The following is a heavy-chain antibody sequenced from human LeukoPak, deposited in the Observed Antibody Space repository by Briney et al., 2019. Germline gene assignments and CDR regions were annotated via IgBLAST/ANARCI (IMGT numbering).Heavy chain of an antibody. CDR1: GGSITNYY. D-gene: IGHD2-15*01. J-gene: IGHJ6*03. CDR2: IYYSGST. Sequence: SETLSLTFTVSGGSITNYYWSWIRQPPGKGLEWIGYIYYSGSTNYNPSLKSRVTISLDTSKSQFSLKLSSVTAADTAVYYCASTPGVAATLYYYYMDVLGKGTTVTVSS. CDR3: ASTPGVAATLYYYYMDV. V-gene: IGHV4-59*12.